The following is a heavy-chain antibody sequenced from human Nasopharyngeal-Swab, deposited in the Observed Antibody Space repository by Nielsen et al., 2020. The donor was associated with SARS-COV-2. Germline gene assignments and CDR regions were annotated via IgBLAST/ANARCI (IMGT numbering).Heavy chain of an antibody. D-gene: IGHD3-16*02. CDR2: INPNSGGT. Sequence: WVRQAPGQGLEWMGRINPNSGGTNYAQKFQGRVTVTRDTSISTAYMELSRLRSDDTAVYYCARESPHDYVWGSYRYTLSFDYWGQGTLVTVSS. V-gene: IGHV1-2*06. J-gene: IGHJ4*02. CDR3: ARESPHDYVWGSYRYTLSFDY.